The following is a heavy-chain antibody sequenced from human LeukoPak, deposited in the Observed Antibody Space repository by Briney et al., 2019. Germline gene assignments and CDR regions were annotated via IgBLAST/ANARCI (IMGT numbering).Heavy chain of an antibody. J-gene: IGHJ6*03. Sequence: SQTLSLTCTVSGGSISSGSYYWSWIRQPAGKGLEWIGRIYTSGSTNYNPSLKSRVTISVHTSKNQFSLKLSSVTAADTAVYYCARGRIAAAGYYYYYMDVWGKGTTVTISS. V-gene: IGHV4-61*02. CDR3: ARGRIAAAGYYYYYMDV. D-gene: IGHD6-13*01. CDR1: GGSISSGSYY. CDR2: IYTSGST.